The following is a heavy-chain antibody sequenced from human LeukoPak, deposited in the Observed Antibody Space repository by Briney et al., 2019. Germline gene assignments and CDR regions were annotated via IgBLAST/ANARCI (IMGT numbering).Heavy chain of an antibody. J-gene: IGHJ4*02. Sequence: GGSLRLSCAASGFTFSSYAMSWVRQAPGKGLEWVSAISGSGGSTYYADSVKGRFTISRDNSKNTLYLQMNSLRAEDTAVYYCAKAHSPAGTRLGAFDYWGQGTLVTVSS. CDR1: GFTFSSYA. CDR3: AKAHSPAGTRLGAFDY. CDR2: ISGSGGST. V-gene: IGHV3-23*01. D-gene: IGHD6-13*01.